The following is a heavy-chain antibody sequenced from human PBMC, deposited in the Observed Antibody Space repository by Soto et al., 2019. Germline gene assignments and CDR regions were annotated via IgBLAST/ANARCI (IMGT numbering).Heavy chain of an antibody. J-gene: IGHJ4*02. V-gene: IGHV3-66*01. CDR1: GFSVSNLY. CDR3: ARDTLGDDYDFWH. D-gene: IGHD3-3*01. Sequence: EVQLVESGGGLVQPGGSLRLSCAASGFSVSNLYMTWVRQAPGKGLGWVSVISSGGSTYYADSVKGRFTISRDSSKNTLYLEMNRLRAGDTAVYYCARDTLGDDYDFWHGGQGTLVTVSS. CDR2: ISSGGST.